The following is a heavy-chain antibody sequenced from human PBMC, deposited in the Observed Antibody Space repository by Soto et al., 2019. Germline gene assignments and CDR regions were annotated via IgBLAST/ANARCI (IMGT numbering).Heavy chain of an antibody. CDR3: ASQICTSAGCSAVEYFDF. Sequence: PSETLSLTCVVSGGSITSYHWSWIRQFPGKGLEWIAYSAYTGNTNYNPSLKSRVTMSVDTSKNQFSLRLSSVTAADTAVYYCASQICTSAGCSAVEYFDFWGQGTLVTVSS. V-gene: IGHV4-59*08. D-gene: IGHD2-2*01. CDR1: GGSITSYH. J-gene: IGHJ4*02. CDR2: SAYTGNT.